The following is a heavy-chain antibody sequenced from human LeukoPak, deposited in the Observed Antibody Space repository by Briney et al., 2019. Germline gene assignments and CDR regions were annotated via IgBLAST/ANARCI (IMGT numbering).Heavy chain of an antibody. CDR1: GFTVSSNY. V-gene: IGHV3-53*01. J-gene: IGHJ4*02. D-gene: IGHD1-1*01. CDR2: IYSGGST. CDR3: ARAAYNTSPDY. Sequence: GSLRLSCAASGFTVSSNYMSWVRQAPGKGLEWVSVIYSGGSTYYADSVRGRFIISRDNAKNSLYLQLYGLRVEDTAVYYCARAAYNTSPDYWGQGTLVTVSS.